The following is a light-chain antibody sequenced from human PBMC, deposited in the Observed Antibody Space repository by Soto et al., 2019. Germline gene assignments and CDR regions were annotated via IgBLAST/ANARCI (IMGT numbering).Light chain of an antibody. V-gene: IGLV1-44*01. CDR2: SNN. Sequence: QSVLTQPPSASGTPGQRVTISCSGSSSNIGSNTVNWYQQLPGTAPKLLIYSNNQRPSGVPDRFSGSKSDTSAALAISGLQSEDEADYYCAAWDDSLNGYVFGTGTKATVL. J-gene: IGLJ1*01. CDR1: SSNIGSNT. CDR3: AAWDDSLNGYV.